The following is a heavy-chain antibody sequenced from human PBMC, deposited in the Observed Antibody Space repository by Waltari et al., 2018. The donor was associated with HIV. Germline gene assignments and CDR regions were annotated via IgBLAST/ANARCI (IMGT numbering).Heavy chain of an antibody. J-gene: IGHJ4*02. Sequence: QVQLQESGPGLVKPSETLSLTCTVSGGSVSSGSYYWSWIRQPPGKGLEWIGYIYYSGSTNDNPSLKSRVTISVDTSKNQFSLKLSSVTAADTAVYYCAREGRDSSGWYWFLDYWGQGTLVTVSS. D-gene: IGHD6-19*01. CDR2: IYYSGST. CDR1: GGSVSSGSYY. CDR3: AREGRDSSGWYWFLDY. V-gene: IGHV4-61*01.